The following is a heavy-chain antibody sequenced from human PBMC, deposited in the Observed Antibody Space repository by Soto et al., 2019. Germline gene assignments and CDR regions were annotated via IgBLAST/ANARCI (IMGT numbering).Heavy chain of an antibody. D-gene: IGHD3-10*01. J-gene: IGHJ5*02. CDR1: GFTFSSYS. Sequence: LRLSCAPSGFTFSSYSMNWVRQAPGKGLEWVSSISSSSSYIYYADSVKGRFTISRDNAKNSLYLQMNSLRAEDTAVYYCAREVTMVRGVTSWFDPWGQGTLVTVSS. CDR2: ISSSSSYI. V-gene: IGHV3-21*01. CDR3: AREVTMVRGVTSWFDP.